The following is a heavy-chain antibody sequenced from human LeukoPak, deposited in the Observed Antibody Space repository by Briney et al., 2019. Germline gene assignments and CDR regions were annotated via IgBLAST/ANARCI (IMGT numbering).Heavy chain of an antibody. D-gene: IGHD3-9*01. CDR1: GFTVSSNY. J-gene: IGHJ3*02. Sequence: PGGSLRLSCAASGFTVSSNYMSWVRQAPGKGLEWVSVIYSGGSTYYADSVKGRFTISRDNSKNTLYLQMNSLRAEDTAVYYCARDAYDILTGYLIWGQGTMVTVSS. CDR3: ARDAYDILTGYLI. CDR2: IYSGGST. V-gene: IGHV3-66*01.